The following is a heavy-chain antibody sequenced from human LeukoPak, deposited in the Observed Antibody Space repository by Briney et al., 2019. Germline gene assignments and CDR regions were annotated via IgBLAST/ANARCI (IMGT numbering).Heavy chain of an antibody. CDR1: GFSFSAYW. CDR3: AKGRWNLVAFDI. V-gene: IGHV3-23*01. J-gene: IGHJ3*02. D-gene: IGHD1-1*01. CDR2: ISGSGGST. Sequence: GGSLRLSCAASGFSFSAYWMHWVRQAPGKGLEWVSAISGSGGSTYYADSVKGRFTISRDNSKNTLYLQMNSLRAEDTAVYYCAKGRWNLVAFDIWGQGTMVTVSS.